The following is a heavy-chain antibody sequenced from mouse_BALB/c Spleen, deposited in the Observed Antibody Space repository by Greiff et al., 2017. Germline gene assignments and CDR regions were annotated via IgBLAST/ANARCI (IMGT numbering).Heavy chain of an antibody. Sequence: VQLQQSGAELVRPGASVTLSCKASGYTFTDYEMHWVKQTPVHGLEWIGAIDPETGGTAYNQKFKGKATLTADKSSSTAYMELRSLTSEDSAVYCCTSNWDGGYFDVWGAGTTVTVAS. D-gene: IGHD4-1*01. V-gene: IGHV1-15*01. CDR1: GYTFTDYE. CDR3: TSNWDGGYFDV. J-gene: IGHJ1*01. CDR2: IDPETGGT.